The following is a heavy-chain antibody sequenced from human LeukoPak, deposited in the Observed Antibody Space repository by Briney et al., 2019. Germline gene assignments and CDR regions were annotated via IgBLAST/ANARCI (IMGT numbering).Heavy chain of an antibody. Sequence: GASVKVSCKASGYTFTSYARNWVRQAPGQALEWMGWINTNTGNPTYAQGFTGRFVFSLDTSVSAAYLQISSLKAEDTAVYYCASRVGESGDGMDVWGQGTTVTVSS. J-gene: IGHJ6*02. V-gene: IGHV7-4-1*02. D-gene: IGHD3-10*01. CDR3: ASRVGESGDGMDV. CDR2: INTNTGNP. CDR1: GYTFTSYA.